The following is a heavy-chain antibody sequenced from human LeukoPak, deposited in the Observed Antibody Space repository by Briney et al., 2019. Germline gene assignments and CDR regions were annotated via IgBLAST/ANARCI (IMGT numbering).Heavy chain of an antibody. Sequence: GGSLRLSCAASGFTFDDYGMSWVRQAPGKGLEWVSSISSSSSYIYYADSVKGRFTISRDNAKNSLYLQMNSLRAEDTAVYYCATLTYYYGSGSPGGYWGQGTLVTVSS. CDR3: ATLTYYYGSGSPGGY. CDR2: ISSSSSYI. J-gene: IGHJ4*02. CDR1: GFTFDDYG. V-gene: IGHV3-21*01. D-gene: IGHD3-10*01.